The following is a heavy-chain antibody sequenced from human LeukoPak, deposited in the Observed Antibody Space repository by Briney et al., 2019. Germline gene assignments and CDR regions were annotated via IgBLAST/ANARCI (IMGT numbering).Heavy chain of an antibody. J-gene: IGHJ4*02. CDR3: ARGGAVGATTFDY. CDR1: GDSVSRNTAA. V-gene: IGHV6-1*01. Sequence: SQTLSLTCAISGDSVSRNTAAWNWFRQSPSRGLEWLGRKYYRSKWYDDYAVSVKSRITINPNTSKNQFSLQLNSVTPDDTAVYYWARGGAVGATTFDYWGQGTLVTVSS. D-gene: IGHD1-26*01. CDR2: KYYRSKWYD.